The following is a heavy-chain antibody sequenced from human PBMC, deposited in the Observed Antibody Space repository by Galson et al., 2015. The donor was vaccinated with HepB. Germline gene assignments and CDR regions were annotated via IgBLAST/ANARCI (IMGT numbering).Heavy chain of an antibody. V-gene: IGHV5-51*03. J-gene: IGHJ3*02. CDR3: ARLVSSSSYCFDI. CDR1: GYSFTSYW. D-gene: IGHD6-6*01. Sequence: SGAEVKKPGESLKISCKASGYSFTSYWIGWVRQTPGKGLEWMGIIYPRDSETRYSPSFQGQVAISADKSISTAYPQWSSLKASDTAMYYCARLVSSSSYCFDIWGQGTMVTVSS. CDR2: IYPRDSET.